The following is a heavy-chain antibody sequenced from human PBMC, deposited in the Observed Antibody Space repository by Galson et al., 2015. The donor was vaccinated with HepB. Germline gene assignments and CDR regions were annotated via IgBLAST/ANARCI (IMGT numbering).Heavy chain of an antibody. D-gene: IGHD5-24*01. V-gene: IGHV3-33*01. CDR1: GFTFSSSA. CDR2: IWYDGSDK. J-gene: IGHJ4*02. Sequence: SLRLSCAASGFTFSSSAMHWGRQAPGKGLEWEADIWYDGSDKYYADSVKGRFTISRDNSKNTLYLQMNSLRAEDTAVYYCATDRERDGNNAGFDYWGQGTLVIVSS. CDR3: ATDRERDGNNAGFDY.